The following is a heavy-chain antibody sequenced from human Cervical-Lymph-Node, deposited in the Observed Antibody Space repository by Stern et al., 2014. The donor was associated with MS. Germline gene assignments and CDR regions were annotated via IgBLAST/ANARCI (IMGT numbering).Heavy chain of an antibody. CDR2: VKTKADGGTV. J-gene: IGHJ4*02. V-gene: IGHV3-15*01. Sequence: EVQLVESGGGLVRPGGSLRLSCAASGFTFSLAWMSWVRQAPGKGLEWVGRVKTKADGGTVDYAAPVKGRFMMSRDDSTNTLYLQMNSVKTEDTATYYCTTESTVPRVYAMLDSWGQGTLVTVSS. D-gene: IGHD2-8*01. CDR3: TTESTVPRVYAMLDS. CDR1: GFTFSLAW.